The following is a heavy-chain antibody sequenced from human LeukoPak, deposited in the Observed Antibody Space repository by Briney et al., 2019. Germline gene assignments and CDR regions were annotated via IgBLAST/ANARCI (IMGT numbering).Heavy chain of an antibody. Sequence: GGSLRLSCAASGFTFSTYRMNWVRQAPGKGLEWVSGIKGRFTISRDNSKNTLYLQMDSLRAEDTALYYCSKGSGINHYHWIDPWGQGTLVTVSS. CDR3: SKGSGINHYHWIDP. D-gene: IGHD1-14*01. J-gene: IGHJ5*02. CDR1: GFTFSTYR. CDR2: I. V-gene: IGHV3-23*01.